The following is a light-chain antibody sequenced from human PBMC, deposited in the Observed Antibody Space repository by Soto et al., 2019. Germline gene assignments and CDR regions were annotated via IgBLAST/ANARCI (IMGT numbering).Light chain of an antibody. J-gene: IGKJ3*01. CDR3: QQTYTAPPFT. Sequence: DIQMTQSPSSLSASVGDRVTITCRTSQAISKYLNWYQQKPGKAPMLLIYAASSLQGGVPSRFTVSGSGTDFTLTISSLQPEDFATYYCQQTYTAPPFTFGPGTKVVIK. V-gene: IGKV1-39*01. CDR1: QAISKY. CDR2: AAS.